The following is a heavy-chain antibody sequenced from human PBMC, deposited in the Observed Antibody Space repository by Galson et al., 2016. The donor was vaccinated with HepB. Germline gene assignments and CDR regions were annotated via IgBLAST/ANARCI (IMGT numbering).Heavy chain of an antibody. CDR3: ARFDSSGYSFDN. CDR2: ISHSGTT. D-gene: IGHD3-22*01. CDR1: GGSINSKSKW. J-gene: IGHJ4*02. Sequence: LSLTCAVSGGSINSKSKWWSWVRQSPEKGLEWIGEISHSGTTNYNTALKSRVTISVDTSKNQFSLRLRSVTAADTAVYFCARFDSSGYSFDNWGQGTLVTVSS. V-gene: IGHV4-4*01.